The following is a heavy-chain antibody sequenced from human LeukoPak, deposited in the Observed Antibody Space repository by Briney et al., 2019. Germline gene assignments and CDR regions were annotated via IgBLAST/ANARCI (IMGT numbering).Heavy chain of an antibody. J-gene: IGHJ3*02. D-gene: IGHD3-9*01. CDR2: MHYSGTT. V-gene: IGHV4-30-4*01. CDR3: ATWDVRYLDAFDI. CDR1: GVSISSADYY. Sequence: SETLSLTCSVSGVSISSADYYWSWIRQPPGKGLEWIGYMHYSGTTYYNPSLKSRVTISVDTSKNQFSLKLNSVTAADTAVYYCATWDVRYLDAFDIWGQGTMVSVSS.